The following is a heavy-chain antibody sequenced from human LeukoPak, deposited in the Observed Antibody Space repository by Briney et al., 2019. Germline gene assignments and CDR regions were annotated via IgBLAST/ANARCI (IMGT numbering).Heavy chain of an antibody. CDR2: INHGGST. J-gene: IGHJ4*02. CDR1: GESFSGYF. Sequence: SETLSLTCAVYGESFSGYFWNCIRQPPGKGLGWIGEINHGGSTNYNPSLKSRVTISVDTSKNQFSLKLSSVTAADTAVYYCARGRLGFRYSSGSYDYWGQGTLVTVSS. D-gene: IGHD6-19*01. CDR3: ARGRLGFRYSSGSYDY. V-gene: IGHV4-34*01.